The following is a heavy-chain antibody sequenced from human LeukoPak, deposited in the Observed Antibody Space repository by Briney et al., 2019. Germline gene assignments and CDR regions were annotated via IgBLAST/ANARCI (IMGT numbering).Heavy chain of an antibody. V-gene: IGHV3-23*01. Sequence: GGSLRLSCAASGFTFSSYAMSWVRQAPGKGLEGGSAISGSGGSTYYADSVKGRFTISGDNSKNTLYLQMNSLRAEDTAVYYCAKGEYYYDSSGYVYWGQGTLVTVSS. CDR1: GFTFSSYA. J-gene: IGHJ4*02. D-gene: IGHD3-22*01. CDR3: AKGEYYYDSSGYVY. CDR2: ISGSGGST.